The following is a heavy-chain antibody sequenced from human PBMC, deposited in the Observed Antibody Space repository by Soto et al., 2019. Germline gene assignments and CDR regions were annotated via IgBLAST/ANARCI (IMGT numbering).Heavy chain of an antibody. CDR3: ARTTDSSGWPRTFDY. CDR2: IIPIFGTA. V-gene: IGHV1-69*13. D-gene: IGHD6-19*01. Sequence: GASVKVSCKASGGTFSSYAISWVRQAPGQGIEWMGGIIPIFGTANYAQKFQGRVTITADESTSTAYMELSSLRSEDTAVYYCARTTDSSGWPRTFDYWGQGTLVTVSS. CDR1: GGTFSSYA. J-gene: IGHJ4*02.